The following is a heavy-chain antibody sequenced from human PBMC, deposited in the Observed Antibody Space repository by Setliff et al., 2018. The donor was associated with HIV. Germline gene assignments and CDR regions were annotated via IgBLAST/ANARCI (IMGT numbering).Heavy chain of an antibody. CDR1: GYTFTSYG. V-gene: IGHV1-18*01. J-gene: IGHJ5*02. D-gene: IGHD3-10*01. CDR2: ISTYNGNT. Sequence: ASVKVSCKASGYTFTSYGISWVRQAPGQGLEWMGWISTYNGNTNYAQKLQGRVTMTRDTSTSTVYMELSSLRSEDTAVYYCVRTIGNWGPGNHWGQGTLVTVSS. CDR3: VRTIGNWGPGNH.